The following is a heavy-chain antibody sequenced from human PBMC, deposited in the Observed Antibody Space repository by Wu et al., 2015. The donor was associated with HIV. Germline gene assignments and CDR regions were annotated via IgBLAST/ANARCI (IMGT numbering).Heavy chain of an antibody. CDR1: RHFSSYA. CDR3: ARVDYEEPRGAFDI. J-gene: IGHJ3*02. V-gene: IGHV1-69*12. D-gene: IGHD3-22*01. Sequence: QVQLVQSGAEVKKPGSSVKVSCKLXRHFSSYAISWVRQAPGQGLEWMGGIIPIFGTANYAQKFQGRVTITADESTSTAYMELSSLRSEDTAVYYCARVDYEEPRGAFDIWGQGTMVTVSS. CDR2: IIPIFGTA.